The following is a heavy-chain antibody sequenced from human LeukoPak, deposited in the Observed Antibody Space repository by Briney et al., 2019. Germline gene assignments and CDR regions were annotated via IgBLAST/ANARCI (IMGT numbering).Heavy chain of an antibody. CDR2: IRYDGTNK. Sequence: GGSLRLSCAASGFTFSNYGMHWVRQAPGKGLEWVAFIRYDGTNKYYADSVKGRFTISRDNSKNTLYLQMNSLRAEDTAVYYCAKDTYDSSGYYRRFDYWAREPWSPSPQ. CDR3: AKDTYDSSGYYRRFDY. J-gene: IGHJ4*02. D-gene: IGHD3-22*01. CDR1: GFTFSNYG. V-gene: IGHV3-30*02.